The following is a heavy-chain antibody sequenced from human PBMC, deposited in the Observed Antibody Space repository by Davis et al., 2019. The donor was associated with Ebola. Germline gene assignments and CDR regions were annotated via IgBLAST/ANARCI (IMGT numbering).Heavy chain of an antibody. V-gene: IGHV1-3*01. CDR3: ARDMAIGGFDL. D-gene: IGHD2-21*01. Sequence: AASVKVSCKASGYTFTNYGMHWVRQAPGQRLEWMGWIIAGNGKTKSSQKFQDRVTIIRDTSASTAYMELSSLRSQDTAVYYCARDMAIGGFDLWGQGTMVTVSS. CDR2: IIAGNGKT. CDR1: GYTFTNYG. J-gene: IGHJ3*01.